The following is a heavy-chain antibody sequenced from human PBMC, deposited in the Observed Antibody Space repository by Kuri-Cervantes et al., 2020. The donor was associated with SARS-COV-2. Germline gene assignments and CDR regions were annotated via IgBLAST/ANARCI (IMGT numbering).Heavy chain of an antibody. CDR2: MNPNSGNT. V-gene: IGHV1-8*02. Sequence: ASVKVSCKASGGTFSSYAISWVRQAPGQGLEWMGWMNPNSGNTGYAQKFQGRVTMTRNTSVSTAYMELSSLRSEDTAVYYCARAPGRYCSSTSCARGAFDIWGQGTMVTVSS. CDR3: ARAPGRYCSSTSCARGAFDI. CDR1: GGTFSSYA. J-gene: IGHJ3*02. D-gene: IGHD2-2*01.